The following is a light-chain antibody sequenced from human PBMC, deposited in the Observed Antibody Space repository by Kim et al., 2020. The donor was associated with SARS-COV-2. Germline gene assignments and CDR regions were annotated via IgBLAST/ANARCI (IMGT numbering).Light chain of an antibody. CDR2: DGS. V-gene: IGLV2-14*03. Sequence: GQSLTVSCTGTSSDVGGYNYVSWYQQHPGKAPKLMIYDGSNRPSGVSNRFSGSKSGNTASLTISGLQAEDEADYYCSSYTSSSTGVFGGGTKLTVL. CDR3: SSYTSSSTGV. CDR1: SSDVGGYNY. J-gene: IGLJ3*02.